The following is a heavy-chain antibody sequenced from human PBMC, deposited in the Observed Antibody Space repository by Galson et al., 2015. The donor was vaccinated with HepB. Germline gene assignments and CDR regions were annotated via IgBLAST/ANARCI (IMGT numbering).Heavy chain of an antibody. J-gene: IGHJ6*02. V-gene: IGHV1-24*01. CDR1: GYTPTELS. D-gene: IGHD1-26*01. CDR3: ALKRELLRSYYYYYGLDV. Sequence: SVKVSCKVSGYTPTELSIHWVRQAPGKGPEWMGGFDREEGETVYAQKFQGRLTMIGARSTDTAYMELSSLRSEDTAVYFCALKRELLRSYYYYYGLDVWGQGTTVIVSS. CDR2: FDREEGET.